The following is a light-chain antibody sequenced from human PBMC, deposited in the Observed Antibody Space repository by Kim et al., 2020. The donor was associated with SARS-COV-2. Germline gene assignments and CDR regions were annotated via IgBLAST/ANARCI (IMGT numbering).Light chain of an antibody. Sequence: TQGERATHSCRASQRVSSSFLAWSQQKPGQAPRLLIYGASRRATGIPDRFSGSGSGTDFTLTISRLEPEDFAVYYCQQYANSPLTFGGGTKVDIK. CDR2: GAS. CDR1: QRVSSSF. V-gene: IGKV3-20*01. J-gene: IGKJ4*01. CDR3: QQYANSPLT.